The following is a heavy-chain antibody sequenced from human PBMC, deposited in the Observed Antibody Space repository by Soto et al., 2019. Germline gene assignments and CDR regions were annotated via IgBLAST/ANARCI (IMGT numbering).Heavy chain of an antibody. V-gene: IGHV1-69*01. CDR2: IIPLFGTT. J-gene: IGHJ5*02. D-gene: IGHD2-15*01. Sequence: QVQLVQSGAEVKKAGSSVKVSRQVSGGTFSSYAISWVRQAPGQGLEWMGGIIPLFGTTNYAEKFQGRVTITADESTSTAYMQLSGLRSEDTAVYYCARGVWDCSGGSCSGWYDPWGQGTLVIVSS. CDR3: ARGVWDCSGGSCSGWYDP. CDR1: GGTFSSYA.